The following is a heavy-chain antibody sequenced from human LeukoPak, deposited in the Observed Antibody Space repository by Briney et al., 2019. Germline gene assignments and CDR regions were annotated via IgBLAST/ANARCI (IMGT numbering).Heavy chain of an antibody. CDR2: ISSSSSYI. V-gene: IGHV3-21*01. D-gene: IGHD6-13*01. CDR1: GFTFSSYN. Sequence: GGSLRLSCAASGFTFSSYNRTWVRQAPGKGLEWVSSISSSSSYIYYTDSVKGRFTISRDNAKNSLYLQMNSLRADDTAIYYCARVSLGAAAGTSRWGQGTLVTVSS. CDR3: ARVSLGAAAGTSR. J-gene: IGHJ4*02.